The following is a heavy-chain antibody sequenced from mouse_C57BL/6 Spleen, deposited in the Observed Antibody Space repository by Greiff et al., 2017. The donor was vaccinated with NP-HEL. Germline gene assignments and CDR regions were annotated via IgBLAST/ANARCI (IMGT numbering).Heavy chain of an antibody. CDR3: ARHEEGPSTTVGGAMDY. J-gene: IGHJ4*01. V-gene: IGHV1-62-2*01. CDR2: FYPGSGSI. D-gene: IGHD1-1*01. CDR1: GYTFTEYT. Sequence: VQLQQSGAELVKPGASVKLSCKASGYTFTEYTIHWVKQRSGQGLEWIGWFYPGSGSIKYNEKFKDKATLTADKSSSTVYMELSRLTSEDSAVYFCARHEEGPSTTVGGAMDYWGQGTSVTVSS.